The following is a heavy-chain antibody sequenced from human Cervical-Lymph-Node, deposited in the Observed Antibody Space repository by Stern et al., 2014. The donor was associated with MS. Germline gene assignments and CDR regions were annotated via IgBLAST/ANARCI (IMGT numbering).Heavy chain of an antibody. D-gene: IGHD3-3*01. CDR1: GGTFSNSA. Sequence: QVQLVQSGAEVKKPVSSVKVSCKTSGGTFSNSAFSWIRQAPGQGLEWMGGIIPIFGPATYAQRFQGRVTITAHESTNTAYMELSSLRSEDSAVYYCARSAGYYSAMDVWGQGTTVTVSS. J-gene: IGHJ6*02. V-gene: IGHV1-69*01. CDR2: IIPIFGPA. CDR3: ARSAGYYSAMDV.